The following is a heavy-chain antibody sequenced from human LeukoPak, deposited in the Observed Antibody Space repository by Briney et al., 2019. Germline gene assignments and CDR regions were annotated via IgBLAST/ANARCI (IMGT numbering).Heavy chain of an antibody. CDR3: AKGHYYGSGSLGY. CDR1: GFIFSTYW. D-gene: IGHD3-10*01. CDR2: IKQDGSEK. V-gene: IGHV3-7*03. J-gene: IGHJ4*02. Sequence: PGGSLRLSCEASGFIFSTYWMSWVRQAPGKGLEWVANIKQDGSEKYYVDSVKGRFTIFRDNAKNSLYLEMNGLRAEDTAVYYCAKGHYYGSGSLGYWGQGTLVTVSS.